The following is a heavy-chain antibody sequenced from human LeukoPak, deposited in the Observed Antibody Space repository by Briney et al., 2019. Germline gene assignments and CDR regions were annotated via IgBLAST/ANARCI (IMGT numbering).Heavy chain of an antibody. CDR3: ARLRAYSKSGY. J-gene: IGHJ4*02. CDR1: GGSISSYY. CDR2: IYYSGST. V-gene: IGHV4-59*12. D-gene: IGHD4-11*01. Sequence: SETLSLTCTVSGGSISSYYWSWIRQPPGKGLEWIGYIYYSGSTNYNPSLKSRVTISVDTSKNQFSLKLSSVTAADTAVYYCARLRAYSKSGYWGQGTLVTVSS.